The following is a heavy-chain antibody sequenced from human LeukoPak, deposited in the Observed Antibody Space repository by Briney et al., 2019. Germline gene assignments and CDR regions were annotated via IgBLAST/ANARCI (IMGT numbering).Heavy chain of an antibody. V-gene: IGHV1-2*02. D-gene: IGHD4-17*01. CDR1: GYTFTGYY. CDR2: INPNSGGT. J-gene: IGHJ5*02. Sequence: ASVKVSCKASGYTFTGYYMHWVRQAPGQRREWMGWINPNSGGTNYAQKFQRRVTMTRDTSISTAYMELSRLRSDDTAVYYCARGDWRGDYGDYDWFDPWGQGTLVTVSS. CDR3: ARGDWRGDYGDYDWFDP.